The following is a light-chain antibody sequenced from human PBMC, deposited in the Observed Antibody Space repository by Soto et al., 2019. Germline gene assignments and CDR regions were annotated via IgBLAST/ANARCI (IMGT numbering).Light chain of an antibody. CDR1: QSISSW. CDR3: QQYNTYPWT. V-gene: IGKV1-5*01. J-gene: IGKJ1*01. CDR2: DAS. Sequence: DIQMTQSPATLSASVGDRVTITCRASQSISSWLAWYQQKPGKVPKLLIDDASSLESGVPSRFSGSGSGTAFTLTISSLQTDEFATYYCQQYNTYPWTFGQGTKVDIK.